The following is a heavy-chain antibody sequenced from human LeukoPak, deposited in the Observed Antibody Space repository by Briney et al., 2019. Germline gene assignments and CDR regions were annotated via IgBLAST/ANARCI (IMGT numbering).Heavy chain of an antibody. CDR3: ARADIVVVVAEY. CDR2: ISGYNGKT. Sequence: ASVKVSCKASGYTFNTYGITWVRQAPGQGLEWMGWISGYNGKTKYAQKLQDRVTMTTDTSTTTAYMELRSLRSDDTAVYYCARADIVVVVAEYWGQGTLVTVSS. V-gene: IGHV1-18*01. J-gene: IGHJ4*02. D-gene: IGHD2-15*01. CDR1: GYTFNTYG.